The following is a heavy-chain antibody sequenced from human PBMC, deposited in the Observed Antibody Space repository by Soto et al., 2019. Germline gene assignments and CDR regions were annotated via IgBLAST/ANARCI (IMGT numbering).Heavy chain of an antibody. D-gene: IGHD7-27*01. CDR3: AKGWGDY. CDR2: ISSSGGST. Sequence: EVQLLESGGGLVQPGGSLRLSCAASGFTFSSDTMSWVRQGPGKGLAWVSGISSSGGSTVYADSVKGRFTISRDNFKNTLYLQMNSLRAEDTAVYYCAKGWGDYWGQGTPVTVSS. J-gene: IGHJ4*02. V-gene: IGHV3-23*01. CDR1: GFTFSSDT.